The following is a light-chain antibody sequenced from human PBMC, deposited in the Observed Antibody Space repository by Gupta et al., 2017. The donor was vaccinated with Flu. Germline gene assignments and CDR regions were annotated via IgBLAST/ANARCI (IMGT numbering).Light chain of an antibody. J-gene: IGKJ2*01. CDR1: QSISKW. Sequence: PSPLSAGEGARVTISCRASQSISKWLAWYQPKPGKAPKLLIYTTSSVENGVPSRFSGSGTGIAFTLTIRSLQPDDFANFYCQQKKSYPYTFGQGTKLEIK. CDR3: QQKKSYPYT. V-gene: IGKV1-5*03. CDR2: TTS.